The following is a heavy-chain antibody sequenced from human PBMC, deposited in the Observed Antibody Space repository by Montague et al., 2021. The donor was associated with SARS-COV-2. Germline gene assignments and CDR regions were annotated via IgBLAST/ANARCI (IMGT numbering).Heavy chain of an antibody. D-gene: IGHD4-23*01. CDR3: ARHMGQVYGGNTNVPTFDY. J-gene: IGHJ4*02. V-gene: IGHV4-39*01. Sequence: SETLSLTCTVSGGSISSSSYYWGWIRQPPGKGLEWIGSIYYSGSTYYNPSLKSRVTTSVDTSKNQFSLKLSSVTAADTAVYYCARHMGQVYGGNTNVPTFDYWGQGTLVTVSS. CDR1: GGSISSSSYY. CDR2: IYYSGST.